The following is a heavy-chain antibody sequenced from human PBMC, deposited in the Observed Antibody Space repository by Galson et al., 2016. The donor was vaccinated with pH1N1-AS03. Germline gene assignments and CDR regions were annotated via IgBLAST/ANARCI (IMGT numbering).Heavy chain of an antibody. CDR1: GVTFSTFS. V-gene: IGHV1-69*13. D-gene: IGHD2-2*02. CDR3: VKEGLEIPLGWFDP. J-gene: IGHJ5*02. Sequence: SVKVSCKAYGVTFSTFSITWVRQAPGQGLEWMGRIIPIFGSPQYNEKFQDRVTITADEPTNTVFMELSSLTSDDTAFYYCVKEGLEIPLGWFDPWGQGTLVTVSS. CDR2: IIPIFGSP.